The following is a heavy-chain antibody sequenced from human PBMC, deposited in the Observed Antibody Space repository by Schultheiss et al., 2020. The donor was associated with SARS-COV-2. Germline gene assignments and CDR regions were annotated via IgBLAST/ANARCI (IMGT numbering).Heavy chain of an antibody. D-gene: IGHD3-10*01. CDR2: INPNSGGT. J-gene: IGHJ4*02. CDR3: ARVSVYYGSGSPLDY. CDR1: GYTFTGYY. Sequence: ASVKVSCKASGYTFTGYYMHWVRQAPGQGLEWMGRINPNSGGTNYAQKFQGRVTMTRDTSISTAYMELSRLRSDDTAVYYCARVSVYYGSGSPLDYWGQGTLVTVSS. V-gene: IGHV1-2*06.